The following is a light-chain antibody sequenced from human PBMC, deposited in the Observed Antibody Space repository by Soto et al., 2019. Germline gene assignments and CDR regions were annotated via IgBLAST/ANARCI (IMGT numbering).Light chain of an antibody. CDR2: GAT. CDR3: QQYGGSPT. V-gene: IGKV3-20*01. CDR1: QSISSSY. Sequence: EIVLTQSPGTLSLSPGERATLSCRASQSISSSYLAWYQQKPGRAPSLLIYGATSRATGIPDRFSGSGSGTDFTLTISRLEPEDFAVYYCQQYGGSPTFGGGTKVDIK. J-gene: IGKJ4*01.